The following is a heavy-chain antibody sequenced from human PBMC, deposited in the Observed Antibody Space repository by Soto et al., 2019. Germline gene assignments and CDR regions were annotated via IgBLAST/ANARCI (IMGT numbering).Heavy chain of an antibody. V-gene: IGHV3-33*01. CDR2: IWYDGSNK. J-gene: IGHJ2*01. Sequence: QVQLVESGGGVVQPGRSLRLSCAASGFTFSSYGMHWVRQAPGKGLEWVAVIWYDGSNKYYADSVKGRFTISRDNSKHTLYLQMNSLRAEDTAVYYCARGGYSSGWYGTRNWYFDLWGRGTLVTVSS. CDR1: GFTFSSYG. CDR3: ARGGYSSGWYGTRNWYFDL. D-gene: IGHD6-19*01.